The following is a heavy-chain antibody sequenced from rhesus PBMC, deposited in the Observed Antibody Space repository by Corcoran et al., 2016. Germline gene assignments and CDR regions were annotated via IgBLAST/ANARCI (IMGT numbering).Heavy chain of an antibody. Sequence: QLQLQESGPGLVKPSETLFLTCAVSGGSISSNWWSWIRQPPGKGLEWIGRISGSGGNNSDKPAHKSVVTMSTDTSKNQLSLKLISGTAADTAVYYCAREEYLDWLPPYPSDYWGQGVLVTVSS. D-gene: IGHD3-3*01. CDR1: GGSISSNW. V-gene: IGHV4-173*01. CDR3: AREEYLDWLPPYPSDY. J-gene: IGHJ4*01. CDR2: ISGSGGNN.